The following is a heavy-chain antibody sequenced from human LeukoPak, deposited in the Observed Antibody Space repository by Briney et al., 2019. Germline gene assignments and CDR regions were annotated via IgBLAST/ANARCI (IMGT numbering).Heavy chain of an antibody. D-gene: IGHD3-10*01. Sequence: GGSLRLSCAASGFTFSYYWMSWVRQAPGKGLEWVANIKEDGSENYSVDSVKGRFTISRDNAKNSLYLQMNSLRAEDTAVYYCAKDIKLPGIQYAEYFQHWGQGTLVTVSS. J-gene: IGHJ1*01. CDR3: AKDIKLPGIQYAEYFQH. CDR1: GFTFSYYW. V-gene: IGHV3-7*01. CDR2: IKEDGSEN.